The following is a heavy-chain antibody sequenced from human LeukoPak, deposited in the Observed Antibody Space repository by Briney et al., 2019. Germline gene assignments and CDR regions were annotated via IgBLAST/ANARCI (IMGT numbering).Heavy chain of an antibody. J-gene: IGHJ4*02. CDR1: GGSISSYY. CDR2: IYYSGST. V-gene: IGHV4-59*08. Sequence: PSETLSLTCTVSGGSISSYYWSWIRQPPGKGLEWIGYIYYSGSTNYNPSLKSRVTISVDTSKNQFSLKLSSMTAADTAVYYCARHLGGPGFSFDYWGQGTLVTVSS. D-gene: IGHD3-16*01. CDR3: ARHLGGPGFSFDY.